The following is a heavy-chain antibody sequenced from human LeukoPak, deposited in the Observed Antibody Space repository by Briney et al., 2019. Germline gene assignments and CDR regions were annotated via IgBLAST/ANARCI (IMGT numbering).Heavy chain of an antibody. Sequence: ASVKVSCKASGYTFTSYDINWVRQATGQGLEWMGWMNPNSGNTGYAQKLQGRVTMTRNTSISTAYMELSSLRSEDTAVYYCARASIAARRAFDYWGQGTLVTVSS. CDR2: MNPNSGNT. J-gene: IGHJ4*02. V-gene: IGHV1-8*01. CDR1: GYTFTSYD. D-gene: IGHD6-6*01. CDR3: ARASIAARRAFDY.